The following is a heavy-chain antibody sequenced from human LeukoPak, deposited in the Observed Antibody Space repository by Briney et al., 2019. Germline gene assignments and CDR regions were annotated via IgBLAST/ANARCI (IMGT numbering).Heavy chain of an antibody. J-gene: IGHJ4*02. Sequence: GGSLRLSCAASGFTFDDYAMHWVRQAPGKGLEWVSGISWNSGSIGYADSVKGRFTISRDNAKNSLYPQMNILRAEDTALYYCAKDIVASSSGEEGFDYWGQGTLVTVSS. CDR1: GFTFDDYA. CDR2: ISWNSGSI. CDR3: AKDIVASSSGEEGFDY. D-gene: IGHD6-13*01. V-gene: IGHV3-9*01.